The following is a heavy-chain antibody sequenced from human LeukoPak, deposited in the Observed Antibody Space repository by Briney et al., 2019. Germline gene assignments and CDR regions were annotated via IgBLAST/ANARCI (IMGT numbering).Heavy chain of an antibody. CDR1: GFTFSSYA. CDR2: ISGSGGST. J-gene: IGHJ6*02. D-gene: IGHD4-17*01. CDR3: AERSGDYIDYGMDV. Sequence: GRSLRLSCAASGFTFSSYAMSWVRQAPGKGLEWVSAISGSGGSTYYADSVKGRFTISRDNSKNTLYLQMNSLRAEDTAVYYCAERSGDYIDYGMDVWGQGTTVTVSS. V-gene: IGHV3-23*01.